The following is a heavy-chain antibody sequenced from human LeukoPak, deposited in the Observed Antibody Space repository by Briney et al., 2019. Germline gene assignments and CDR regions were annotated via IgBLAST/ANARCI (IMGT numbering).Heavy chain of an antibody. D-gene: IGHD3-22*01. CDR2: IYYIGST. Sequence: SQTLSLTCTVSGGSISSGDYYWSWIRQPPGKGLEWIGYIYYIGSTYYNPPLKRRVTISVDTSKNHFSLKLSSVTAADTAVYYCASSRRYYYDSSGYYAFDIWGQGTMVTVSS. CDR1: GGSISSGDYY. V-gene: IGHV4-30-4*08. CDR3: ASSRRYYYDSSGYYAFDI. J-gene: IGHJ3*02.